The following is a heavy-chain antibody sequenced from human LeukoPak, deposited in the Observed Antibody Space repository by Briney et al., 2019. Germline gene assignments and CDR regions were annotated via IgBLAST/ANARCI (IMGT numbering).Heavy chain of an antibody. CDR1: GYTFTGHF. V-gene: IGHV1-2*02. D-gene: IGHD2-21*01. CDR2: INPDTGVT. CDR3: SREAYSDSTICPQDY. J-gene: IGHJ4*02. Sequence: GASVRVSCKASGYTFTGHFIFWVRQSPGQRLELMAWINPDTGVTNYAQKFQGRVTVASDTSISTAYLDISRLTSDDTALYYCSREAYSDSTICPQDYWGQGTLVTVSS.